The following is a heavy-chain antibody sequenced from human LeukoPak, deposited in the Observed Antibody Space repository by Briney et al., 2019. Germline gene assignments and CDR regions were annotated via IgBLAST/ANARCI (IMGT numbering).Heavy chain of an antibody. J-gene: IGHJ4*02. V-gene: IGHV3-30*18. Sequence: GGSLRLSCAASRFTFSTYGMHWVRQAPGKGLEWVAVVSHDGSNKYYADSVKGRFIISRDDSKSTLYLEMNSLRTEDTAVYYCAKGVGSTGSYFDYWGQGTLVTVSS. CDR3: AKGVGSTGSYFDY. D-gene: IGHD2-2*01. CDR2: VSHDGSNK. CDR1: RFTFSTYG.